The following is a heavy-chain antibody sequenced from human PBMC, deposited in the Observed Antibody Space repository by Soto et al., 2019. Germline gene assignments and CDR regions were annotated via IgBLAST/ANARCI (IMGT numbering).Heavy chain of an antibody. CDR1: GGSMSSYY. CDR2: VHHSWGS. V-gene: IGHV4-59*08. J-gene: IGHJ6*02. CDR3: ARQGFGPLHGLVDV. D-gene: IGHD3-10*01. Sequence: QVQLQESGPGLVKPSETMSLSCTVSGGSMSSYYWRWFRQSPGKRMEWIGYVHHSWGSSYNPSLQIRVAMSLDTSKRQPSLKATSVCATDTAVYYCARQGFGPLHGLVDVWGQATTVTVSS.